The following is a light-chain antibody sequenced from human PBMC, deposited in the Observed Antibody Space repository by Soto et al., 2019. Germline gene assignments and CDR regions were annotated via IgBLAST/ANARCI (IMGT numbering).Light chain of an antibody. CDR2: GGA. CDR1: QTIGSSY. V-gene: IGKV3-20*01. J-gene: IGKJ1*01. Sequence: EIVLTQSPGTLSLSPGESATLSCRASQTIGSSYLAWYQQRPGQAPRLLIYGGANRATGIPDRFSATGSETDFTLAISRLEPEDFAVYYCKKYRTPSQTFGKGTKVDIK. CDR3: KKYRTPSQT.